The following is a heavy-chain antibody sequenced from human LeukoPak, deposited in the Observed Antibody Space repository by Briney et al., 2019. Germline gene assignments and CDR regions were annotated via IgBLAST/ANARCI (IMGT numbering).Heavy chain of an antibody. CDR2: ISSSSSYI. Sequence: GGSLRLSCAASGFTFSSYSMNWVRQASGKGLEWVSSISSSSSYIYYADPVKGRITISKDNAKNTLYLQMNSLRAEDTAVYYCARSQRERRDFFDYWGQGTLVTVSS. V-gene: IGHV3-21*01. CDR3: ARSQRERRDFFDY. D-gene: IGHD1-26*01. J-gene: IGHJ4*02. CDR1: GFTFSSYS.